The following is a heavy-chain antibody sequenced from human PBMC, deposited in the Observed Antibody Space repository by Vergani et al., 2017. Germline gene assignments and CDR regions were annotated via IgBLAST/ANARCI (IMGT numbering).Heavy chain of an antibody. CDR2: INHSGST. CDR1: GGSISSSSYY. CDR3: ATTSRDYYDSSGYESDY. Sequence: QLQLQESGPGLVKPSETLSLTCTVSGGSISSSSYYWGWIRQPPGKGLEWIGEINHSGSTNYNPSLKSRVTISVDTSKNQFSLKLSSVTAADTAVYYCATTSRDYYDSSGYESDYWGQGTLVTVSS. D-gene: IGHD3-22*01. V-gene: IGHV4-39*07. J-gene: IGHJ4*02.